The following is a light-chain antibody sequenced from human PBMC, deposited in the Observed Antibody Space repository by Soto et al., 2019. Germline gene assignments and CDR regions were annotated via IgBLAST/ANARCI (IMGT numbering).Light chain of an antibody. J-gene: IGKJ1*01. CDR1: QAISSW. Sequence: DIQMTQSPSTLSASVGDSVTITCRASQAISSWLAWYQQKPGKAPKLLIYKASRLENGVPSRFSGSGSGTEFTLTITSLQPDDFATYYCHQYHSFSWTFGQGNKVEIK. V-gene: IGKV1-5*03. CDR3: HQYHSFSWT. CDR2: KAS.